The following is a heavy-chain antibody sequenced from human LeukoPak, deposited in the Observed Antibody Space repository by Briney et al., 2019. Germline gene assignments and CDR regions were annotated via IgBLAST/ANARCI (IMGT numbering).Heavy chain of an antibody. CDR2: ISYDGGDS. CDR3: AKEGATMGYYLDY. D-gene: IGHD1-26*01. Sequence: GGSLRLSCAASGFSFNSYGMHWARQAPGKGLEWVAVISYDGGDSVYAESVKGRFTIPRDNSKNTLYLQMNSLRTEDTAVYYCAKEGATMGYYLDYWGQGTLVTVSS. V-gene: IGHV3-30*18. J-gene: IGHJ4*02. CDR1: GFSFNSYG.